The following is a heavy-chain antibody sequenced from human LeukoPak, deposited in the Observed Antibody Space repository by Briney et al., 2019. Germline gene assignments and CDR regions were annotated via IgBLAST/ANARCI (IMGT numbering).Heavy chain of an antibody. J-gene: IGHJ4*02. V-gene: IGHV3-21*01. Sequence: GGSLRLSCAASGFTFSSYSMNWVRQAPGKGLEWASSISSSSSYIYYADSVKGRFTISRDNAKNSLYLQMNSLRAEDTAVYYCARDQGGYCSSTSCYAFGGLDYWGQGTLVTVSS. D-gene: IGHD2-2*01. CDR3: ARDQGGYCSSTSCYAFGGLDY. CDR2: ISSSSSYI. CDR1: GFTFSSYS.